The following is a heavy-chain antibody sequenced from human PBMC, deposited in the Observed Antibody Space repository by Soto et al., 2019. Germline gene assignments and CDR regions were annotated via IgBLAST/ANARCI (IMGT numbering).Heavy chain of an antibody. D-gene: IGHD1-26*01. CDR3: ASAALSGSSLDV. CDR1: GFTFSSYA. CDR2: ISYDGSNK. V-gene: IGHV3-30-3*01. Sequence: GRSLRLSCAASGFTFSSYAIHWVRQAPGKGLEWVAVISYDGSNKYYADSVKCRFTISRDNSKNALYLPIYMLRAEDRALYCSASAALSGSSLDVWAQGILVTFSS. J-gene: IGHJ4*02.